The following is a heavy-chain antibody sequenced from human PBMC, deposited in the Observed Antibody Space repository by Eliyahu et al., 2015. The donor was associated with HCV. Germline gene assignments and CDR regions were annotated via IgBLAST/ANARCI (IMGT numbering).Heavy chain of an antibody. CDR3: TTDGYDFWGGFLWGYYFDY. V-gene: IGHV3-15*01. CDR2: IKSKTDGGTT. CDR1: GFTFSNAW. Sequence: EVQLVESGGGLVKPGGSLRLSXAAXGFTFSNAWXSWVRQAPGKGLEXVGRIKSKTDGGTTDYAAPVKGRFTISRDDSKNTLYLQMNNLKTEDTAMYYCTTDGYDFWGGFLWGYYFDYWGQGTLVTVSS. D-gene: IGHD3-3*01. J-gene: IGHJ4*02.